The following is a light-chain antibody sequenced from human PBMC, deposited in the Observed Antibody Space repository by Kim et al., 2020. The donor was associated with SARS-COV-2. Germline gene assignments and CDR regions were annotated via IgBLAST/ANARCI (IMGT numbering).Light chain of an antibody. CDR2: GAS. V-gene: IGKV3-20*01. CDR3: QQYGSSPRT. Sequence: SPGERATLACRASQSVSSNYLGWYQQKPGQAPRLLIYGASSRATGIPDRFSGSGSGTDFTLTISRLEPEDFAVYYCQQYGSSPRTFGQGTKVDIK. CDR1: QSVSSNY. J-gene: IGKJ1*01.